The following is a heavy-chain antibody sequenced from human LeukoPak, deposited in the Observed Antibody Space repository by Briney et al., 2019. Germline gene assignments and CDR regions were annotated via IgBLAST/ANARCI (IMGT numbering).Heavy chain of an antibody. V-gene: IGHV4-31*03. D-gene: IGHD3-3*01. Sequence: SETLSLTCTVSGGSISSGGYYWSWIRQHPGKGLEWIGYIYYSGSTYYNPSLKSRVTISVDTPKNQFSLKLSSVTAADTAVYYCARSDYDFWSGYSYNWFDPWGQGTLVTVSS. CDR1: GGSISSGGYY. CDR2: IYYSGST. CDR3: ARSDYDFWSGYSYNWFDP. J-gene: IGHJ5*02.